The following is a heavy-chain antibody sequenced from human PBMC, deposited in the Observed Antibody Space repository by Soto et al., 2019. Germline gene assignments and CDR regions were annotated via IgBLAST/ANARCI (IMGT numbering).Heavy chain of an antibody. CDR2: IKSKTDGGTT. D-gene: IGHD4-17*01. Sequence: KAGGSLRLSCAASGFTFSNAWMSWVRQAPGKGLEWVGRIKSKTDGGTTDYAAPVKGRFTISRDDSKNTLYLQMNSLKTEDTAVYYCTTPGVLDYGDYPGFGCYYGMDVWGQGTTVTVSS. V-gene: IGHV3-15*01. J-gene: IGHJ6*02. CDR1: GFTFSNAW. CDR3: TTPGVLDYGDYPGFGCYYGMDV.